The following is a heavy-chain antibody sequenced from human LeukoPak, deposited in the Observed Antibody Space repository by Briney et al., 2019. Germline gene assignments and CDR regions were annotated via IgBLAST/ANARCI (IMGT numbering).Heavy chain of an antibody. CDR1: GCTFTRYY. CDR2: INPSGGST. Sequence: ASVTVFFQDCGCTFTRYYMHWLGQAPGRGLEGTGIINPSGGSTSYAQKFQGRVTMTRDMSTSTVYMELSSLRSEDTAVYFCARDDYGGNSFVDYWGQGTLVTVSS. V-gene: IGHV1-46*01. CDR3: ARDDYGGNSFVDY. J-gene: IGHJ4*02. D-gene: IGHD4-23*01.